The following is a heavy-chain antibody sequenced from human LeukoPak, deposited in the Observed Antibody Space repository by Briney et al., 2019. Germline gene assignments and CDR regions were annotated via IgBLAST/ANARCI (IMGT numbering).Heavy chain of an antibody. J-gene: IGHJ4*02. CDR2: ISGSGSIT. D-gene: IGHD6-19*01. Sequence: QPGGSLRLSCAASGFTFSAYSMNWVRQAPGKGLEWISTISGSGSITYYADSVKGRFTISRDKSKNTVHLQMNSLRAEDTAIYYCVKPSGLALNGIALAGFDYWGQGSLVTVSS. CDR1: GFTFSAYS. CDR3: VKPSGLALNGIALAGFDY. V-gene: IGHV3-23*01.